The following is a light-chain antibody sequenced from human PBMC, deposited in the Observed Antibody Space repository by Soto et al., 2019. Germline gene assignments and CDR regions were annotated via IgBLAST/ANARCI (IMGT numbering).Light chain of an antibody. CDR1: SGDLGLYNY. CDR2: EVN. J-gene: IGLJ2*01. CDR3: SSYAGSNTLI. V-gene: IGLV2-8*01. Sequence: QSALTQPPSASGSPGQSITISCAGTSGDLGLYNYVSWFQQHPGKAPKLIIFEVNKRPSGVPDRFSGSKSGNTASLTGSGLQADDEAQYYCSSYAGSNTLIFGGGTKLTVL.